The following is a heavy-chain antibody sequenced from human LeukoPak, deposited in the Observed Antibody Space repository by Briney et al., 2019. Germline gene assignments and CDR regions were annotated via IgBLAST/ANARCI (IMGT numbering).Heavy chain of an antibody. CDR2: IIPIFGTA. D-gene: IGHD1-20*01. CDR3: ARTYNWNDAAFDI. CDR1: GGTFSSYA. Sequence: ASVKVSCKASGGTFSSYAISWVRQAPGQGLEWMGGIIPIFGTANYAQKFQGRVTITRDTSASTAYMELSSLRSEDTAVYYCARTYNWNDAAFDIWGQGTMVTVSS. V-gene: IGHV1-69*05. J-gene: IGHJ3*02.